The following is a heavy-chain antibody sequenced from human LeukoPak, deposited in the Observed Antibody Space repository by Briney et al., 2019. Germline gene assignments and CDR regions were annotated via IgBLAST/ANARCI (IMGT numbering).Heavy chain of an antibody. V-gene: IGHV3-21*01. D-gene: IGHD4-17*01. CDR2: ISSSSGYI. Sequence: GGSLRLSCAASGFTFSSYTMNWVRQAPGKGLEWASSISSSSGYIYYADSVKGRFTISRDNAKNSLYLQMNSLRAEDTAVYYCARGYGDQTCDYWGQGTLVTVSS. J-gene: IGHJ4*02. CDR3: ARGYGDQTCDY. CDR1: GFTFSSYT.